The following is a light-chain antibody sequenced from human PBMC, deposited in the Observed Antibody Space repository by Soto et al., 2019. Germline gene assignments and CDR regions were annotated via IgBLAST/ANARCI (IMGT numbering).Light chain of an antibody. V-gene: IGKV3-11*01. CDR1: QSVDSL. Sequence: EVVMTHSPGTLSVSPGESATLSSSTSQSVDSLLAWYQQKPGQPPRLLIYGASTRTTGIPARFSGSGSGTDFTLTISSLEPEDFAVYYCQQRSNWPPITFGQGTRLEIK. CDR3: QQRSNWPPIT. J-gene: IGKJ5*01. CDR2: GAS.